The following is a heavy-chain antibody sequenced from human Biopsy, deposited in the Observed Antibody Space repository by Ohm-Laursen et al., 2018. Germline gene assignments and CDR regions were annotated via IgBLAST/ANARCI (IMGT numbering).Heavy chain of an antibody. J-gene: IGHJ2*01. V-gene: IGHV4-59*07. CDR3: ASAGYNPDWNFDL. D-gene: IGHD5-24*01. CDR2: IYFTGRT. CDR1: GGPIDSYY. Sequence: SDTLSLTWSVSGGPIDSYYWSWIRQPPGKALEWIGYIYFTGRTSYNPSLKSRVTMSVNTSEKQFSLRLSSVTAADTAVYYCASAGYNPDWNFDLWGRGTRVTVSS.